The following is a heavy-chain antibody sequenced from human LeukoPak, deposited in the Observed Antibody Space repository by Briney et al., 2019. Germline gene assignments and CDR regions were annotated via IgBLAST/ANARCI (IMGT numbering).Heavy chain of an antibody. CDR2: ISGSGGST. Sequence: GGSLRLSCAASGFTFSNYAMNWVRQAPGRGLEWVSAISGSGGSTYYADSVKGRFTISRDNSKNTLYLQMNSLRAEDTAVYYCAKDLAGSGSHSFDYWGQGTLVTVSS. CDR1: GFTFSNYA. V-gene: IGHV3-23*01. D-gene: IGHD1-26*01. CDR3: AKDLAGSGSHSFDY. J-gene: IGHJ4*02.